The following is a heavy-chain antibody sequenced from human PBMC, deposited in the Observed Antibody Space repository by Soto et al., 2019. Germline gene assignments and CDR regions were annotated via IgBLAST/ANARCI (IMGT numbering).Heavy chain of an antibody. CDR1: GFTFSSYW. CDR2: INSDGSST. V-gene: IGHV3-74*01. Sequence: GSLRLSCAASGFTFSSYWMHWVRQAPGKGLVWVSRINSDGSSTSYADSVKGRFTISRDNAKNTLYLQMNSLRAEDTAVYYCARDREFTIFGVVIPHYYYYGMDVWGQGTTVTVSS. D-gene: IGHD3-3*01. J-gene: IGHJ6*02. CDR3: ARDREFTIFGVVIPHYYYYGMDV.